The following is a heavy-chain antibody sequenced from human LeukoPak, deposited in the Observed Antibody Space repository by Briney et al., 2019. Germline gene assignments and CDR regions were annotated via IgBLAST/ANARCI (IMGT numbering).Heavy chain of an antibody. J-gene: IGHJ6*02. CDR2: ISSSSSYI. CDR3: ARDRFAVMDV. V-gene: IGHV3-21*01. CDR1: EFTFSSYS. D-gene: IGHD3-3*01. Sequence: GGSLRLSCAASEFTFSSYSMNWVRQAPGKGLEWVSSISSSSSYIYYADSVRGRFTISRDNAKNSLYLQMNSLRAEDTAVYYCARDRFAVMDVWGQGTTVTVSS.